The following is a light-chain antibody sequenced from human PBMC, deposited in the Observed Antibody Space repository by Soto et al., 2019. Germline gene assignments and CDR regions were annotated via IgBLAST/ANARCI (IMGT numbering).Light chain of an antibody. CDR1: QGISSW. CDR2: ATS. Sequence: DIHMTQSPSTLSASVGDRVTITCRSSQGISSWLAWYQDIXGRAPKFLIYATSSVQSDVPSRFSGSGSGKDFTLAINSLQPEDFETYFCQQSFDTPFTFGQGTRLEI. CDR3: QQSFDTPFT. J-gene: IGKJ5*01. V-gene: IGKV1-39*01.